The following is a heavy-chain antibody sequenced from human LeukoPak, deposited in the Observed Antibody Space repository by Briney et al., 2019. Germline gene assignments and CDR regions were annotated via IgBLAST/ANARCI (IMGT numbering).Heavy chain of an antibody. V-gene: IGHV3-53*01. CDR3: ARERGGDCTTTTCRYGMDV. D-gene: IGHD2-2*01. CDR2: IYSSGTT. J-gene: IGHJ6*02. Sequence: GGSLRLSCAASGFTVSGTYMSWVRQAPGKGLEWVSVIYSSGTTYYADSVKGRFTISRDTSRNTLYPQMNSLRAEDTAVYYCARERGGDCTTTTCRYGMDVWGQGTTVTVSS. CDR1: GFTVSGTY.